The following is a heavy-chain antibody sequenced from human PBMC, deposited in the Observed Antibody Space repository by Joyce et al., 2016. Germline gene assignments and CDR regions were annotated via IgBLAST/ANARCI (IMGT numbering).Heavy chain of an antibody. Sequence: EVQLVESGGGLVKPGGSLRLSCAASGFSFRNAWVTWVRQAPGKGLAWVGRVKSKSQGGTTDYAAPVKGRFTISRDDSRDTAYLKMNSLKSEDTGVYFCVTGLCIGTACHWDDAFDVWGQGTMVTVSS. V-gene: IGHV3-15*01. D-gene: IGHD2-2*01. CDR1: GFSFRNAW. CDR3: VTGLCIGTACHWDDAFDV. J-gene: IGHJ3*01. CDR2: VKSKSQGGTT.